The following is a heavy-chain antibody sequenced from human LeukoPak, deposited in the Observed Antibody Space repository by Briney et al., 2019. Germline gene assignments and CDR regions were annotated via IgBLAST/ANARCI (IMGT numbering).Heavy chain of an antibody. CDR3: ARGQSRGYSYGYRSGAFDI. CDR2: INHSGST. CDR1: GGSFSGYY. J-gene: IGHJ3*02. D-gene: IGHD5-18*01. Sequence: SETLSLTCAVYGGSFSGYYWSWIRQPPGKGREWIGEINHSGSTNYDPSLKSRVNISVDTSKNQFSLKLSSVTAADTAVYYCARGQSRGYSYGYRSGAFDIWGQGTMVTVSS. V-gene: IGHV4-34*01.